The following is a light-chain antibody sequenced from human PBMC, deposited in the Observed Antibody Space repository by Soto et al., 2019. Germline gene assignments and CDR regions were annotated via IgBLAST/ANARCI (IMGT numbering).Light chain of an antibody. V-gene: IGKV1-39*01. CDR2: AAS. CDR3: QQGYSFILT. CDR1: QSIGYY. Sequence: DIQMTQSPSSLSASVGDRLTIACRASQSIGYYLNWYQQKPGKAPQLLIYAASNLQSGVPSRFSGSGSGTDFTLSIRSLQPEDSATYYCQQGYSFILTFGGGTKVEIK. J-gene: IGKJ4*01.